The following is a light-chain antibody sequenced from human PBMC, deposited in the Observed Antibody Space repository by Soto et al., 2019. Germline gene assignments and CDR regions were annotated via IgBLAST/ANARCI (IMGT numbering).Light chain of an antibody. V-gene: IGKV3-11*01. CDR1: QSLGKF. CDR2: DAS. J-gene: IGKJ5*01. Sequence: EIVLAQSPATLSLSPGEKATLSYRASQSLGKFLAWYQQKPGQAPRLLIFDASNRATGIAARFSGSGSGTDFTLTISNVEPDDFAVYYCHHRGNGITFGQGTRLEIK. CDR3: HHRGNGIT.